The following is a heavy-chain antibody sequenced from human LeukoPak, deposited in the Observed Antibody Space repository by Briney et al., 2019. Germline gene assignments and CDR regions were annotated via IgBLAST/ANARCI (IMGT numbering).Heavy chain of an antibody. V-gene: IGHV1-2*02. Sequence: ASVKVSCKASGYTFTGYYMHWVRQAPGQGLEWMGWINPNSGGTNYAQKFQGRVTMTRDTSISTAYMELSRLRSDDTAVYYCARDDYAIEYYMDVWGKGTTVTVSS. CDR3: ARDDYAIEYYMDV. CDR2: INPNSGGT. D-gene: IGHD4-17*01. CDR1: GYTFTGYY. J-gene: IGHJ6*03.